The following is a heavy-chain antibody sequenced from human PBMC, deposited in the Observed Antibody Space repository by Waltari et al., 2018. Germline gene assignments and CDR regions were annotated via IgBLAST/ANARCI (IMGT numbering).Heavy chain of an antibody. CDR2: IIPIFGTA. V-gene: IGHV1-69*05. CDR1: GDTFTASY. J-gene: IGHJ4*02. CDR3: ARASRGIAAAGILSD. D-gene: IGHD6-13*01. Sequence: VQLVQSGAEVKKPGATVKISCKASGDTFTASYMHWVEPAPEQGLEWMGAIIPIFGTANYAQKFQGRVTITTDESTSTAYMELSSLRSEDTAVYYCARASRGIAAAGILSDWGQGTLVTVSS.